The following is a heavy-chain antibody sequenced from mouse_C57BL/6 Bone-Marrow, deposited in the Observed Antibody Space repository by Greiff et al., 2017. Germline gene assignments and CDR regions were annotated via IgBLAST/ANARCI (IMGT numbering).Heavy chain of an antibody. CDR1: GYTFTSYW. CDR2: IYPTSGRT. CDR3: ARSGPLGRSFDY. J-gene: IGHJ2*01. D-gene: IGHD4-1*01. Sequence: QVQLQQPGAELVMPGASVKMSCKASGYTFTSYWITWVKPRPGQGLGWIGDIYPTSGRTNYNEKFKSKAILTVDTSSNTAYMQLSGLTSEDSAVFYCARSGPLGRSFDYWGQGTTLTGSS. V-gene: IGHV1-55*01.